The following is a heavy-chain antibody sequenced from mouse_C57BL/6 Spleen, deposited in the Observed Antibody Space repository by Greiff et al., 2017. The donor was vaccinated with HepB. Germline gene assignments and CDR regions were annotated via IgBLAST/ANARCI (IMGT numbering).Heavy chain of an antibody. CDR1: GFSLTSYG. Sequence: QVQLQQSGPGLVQPSQSLSITCTVSGFSLTSYGVHWVRQSPGKGLEWLGVIWRGGSTDYNAAFISRLSISKDNSKSQVFFKMNSLQADDTAIYYCARSDYGAGYFDVWGTGTTVTVSS. D-gene: IGHD2-4*01. CDR3: ARSDYGAGYFDV. J-gene: IGHJ1*03. V-gene: IGHV2-2*01. CDR2: IWRGGST.